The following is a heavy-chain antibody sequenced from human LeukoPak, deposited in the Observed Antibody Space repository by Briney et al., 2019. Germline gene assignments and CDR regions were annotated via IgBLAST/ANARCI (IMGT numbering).Heavy chain of an antibody. V-gene: IGHV3-23*01. Sequence: PGGSLRLSCAVSGFTFSSYAMSWVRQAPGKGLEWVSAISGSGGSTYYADSVKGRFTISRDNSKNTLYLQMNSLRAEDTAVYYCANVAVLITIFSPGMDVWGQGTTVTVSS. J-gene: IGHJ6*02. CDR2: ISGSGGST. D-gene: IGHD3-3*01. CDR3: ANVAVLITIFSPGMDV. CDR1: GFTFSSYA.